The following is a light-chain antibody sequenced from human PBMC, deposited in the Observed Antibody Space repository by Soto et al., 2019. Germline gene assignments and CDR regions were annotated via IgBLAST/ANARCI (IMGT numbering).Light chain of an antibody. CDR2: DAS. V-gene: IGKV1-13*02. CDR1: QGISSA. J-gene: IGKJ5*01. CDR3: QQFNSYPA. Sequence: AIQLTQSPSSLSASVGDRVTITCRASQGISSALAWYQQKPGKAPKLLIYDASSLESGVPSRFSGSGSGTDFTLTISSLQPEGFATYYCQQFNSYPAFGQGTRLEIK.